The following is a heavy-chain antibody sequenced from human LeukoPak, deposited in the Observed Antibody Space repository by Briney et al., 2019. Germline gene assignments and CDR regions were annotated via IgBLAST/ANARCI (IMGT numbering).Heavy chain of an antibody. J-gene: IGHJ6*03. CDR3: ARRARVRMVYFYYFMDI. V-gene: IGHV3-23*01. CDR2: ISGNGGST. D-gene: IGHD2-8*01. CDR1: GFTFSRYA. Sequence: GGSLRLSCAASGFTFSRYAMSWVRQAPGKGLEWVSAISGNGGSTYYADSVKGRFTISRSNSNNTVNLQMNNLRAEDTAVYYCARRARVRMVYFYYFMDIWGKGTTVTVSS.